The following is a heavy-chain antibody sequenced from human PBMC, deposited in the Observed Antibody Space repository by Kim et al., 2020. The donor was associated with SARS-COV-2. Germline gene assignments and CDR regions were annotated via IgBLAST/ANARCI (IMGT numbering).Heavy chain of an antibody. V-gene: IGHV3-30*02. Sequence: YHADYVKARFTISRDNSKDTLYMQMTSLRAEDTAVYYWAKGVVATPECYWGQGTLVSVSS. D-gene: IGHD5-12*01. CDR3: AKGVVATPECY. J-gene: IGHJ4*02.